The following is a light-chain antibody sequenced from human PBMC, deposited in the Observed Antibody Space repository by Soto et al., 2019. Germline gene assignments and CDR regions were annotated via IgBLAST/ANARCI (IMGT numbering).Light chain of an antibody. CDR2: GAS. CDR3: QQYGDSPPT. CDR1: QSLSTNY. Sequence: EIVLTQSPGTLSLSPGERATLSCRASQSLSTNYLAWYQRKPGQAPRLLIYGASSRATDIPRRFSGSGSGTDFTLTITRLEPEDFPVYYCQQYGDSPPTFGQGTKVDIK. V-gene: IGKV3-20*01. J-gene: IGKJ1*01.